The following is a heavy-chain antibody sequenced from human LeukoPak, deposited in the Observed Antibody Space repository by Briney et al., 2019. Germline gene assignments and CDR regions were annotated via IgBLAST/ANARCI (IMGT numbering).Heavy chain of an antibody. J-gene: IGHJ3*02. V-gene: IGHV3-30*03. CDR3: ATIVIVGVLPAAFDI. CDR2: ISYDGSNK. D-gene: IGHD1-26*01. CDR1: GFTFSSYW. Sequence: GGSLRLSCAASGFTFSSYWMSWVRQAPGKGLEWVAVISYDGSNKYYADSVKGRFTISRDNSKNTLYLQMNSLRAEDTAVYYCATIVIVGVLPAAFDIWGQGTMVTVSS.